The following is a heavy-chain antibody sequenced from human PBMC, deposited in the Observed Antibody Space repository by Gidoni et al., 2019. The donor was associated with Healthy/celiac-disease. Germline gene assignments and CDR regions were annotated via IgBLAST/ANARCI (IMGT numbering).Heavy chain of an antibody. Sequence: QVQLVQSGAEVKKPGASVKVSCKVSGYTLTELSMPWVRQAPGKGLEWMGGFDPEDGETIYAQKFQGRVTMTEDTSTDTAYMELSSLRSEDTAVYYCATVPRIVGAAHLSYYGMDVWGQGTTVTVSS. CDR1: GYTLTELS. CDR3: ATVPRIVGAAHLSYYGMDV. V-gene: IGHV1-24*01. J-gene: IGHJ6*02. D-gene: IGHD1-26*01. CDR2: FDPEDGET.